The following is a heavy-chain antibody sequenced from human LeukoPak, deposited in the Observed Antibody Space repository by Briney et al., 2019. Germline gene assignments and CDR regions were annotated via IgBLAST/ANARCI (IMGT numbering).Heavy chain of an antibody. V-gene: IGHV1-46*01. CDR1: GYTFTSYY. CDR3: ATYSSGWSDY. J-gene: IGHJ4*02. CDR2: INPSGGST. D-gene: IGHD6-19*01. Sequence: ASVKVSCKASGYTFTSYYMHGVRQAPGQGLEWMGIINPSGGSTSYAQKFRGRVTMTRDTSTSTVYMELSSLRSEDTAVYYCATYSSGWSDYWGQGTLVTVSS.